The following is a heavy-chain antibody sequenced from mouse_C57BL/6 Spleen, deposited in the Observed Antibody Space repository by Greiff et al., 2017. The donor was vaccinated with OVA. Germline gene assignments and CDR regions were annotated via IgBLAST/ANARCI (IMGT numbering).Heavy chain of an antibody. CDR3: ARNYYGSSHYWYFDV. V-gene: IGHV1-64*01. CDR2: IHPNSGST. J-gene: IGHJ1*03. Sequence: QVQLQQPGAELVEPGASVKLSCKASGYTFTSYWMHWVKQRPGQGLEWIGMIHPNSGSTNYNEKFKSKATLTVDKSSSTAYMQLSSLTSEDSAVYYCARNYYGSSHYWYFDVWGTGTTVTVSS. CDR1: GYTFTSYW. D-gene: IGHD1-1*01.